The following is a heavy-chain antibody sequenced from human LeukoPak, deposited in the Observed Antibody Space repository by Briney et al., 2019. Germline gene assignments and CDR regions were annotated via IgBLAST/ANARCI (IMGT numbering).Heavy chain of an antibody. CDR3: ARHLRGNCSGGSCYRTTYYYGMDV. Sequence: SETLSLTCTVSGGSISSYYWSWIRQPPGKGLEWIGYIYYSGSTNYNPSLKSRVTISVDTSKNQFSLKLSSVTAADTAVYYCARHLRGNCSGGSCYRTTYYYGMDVWGQGTTVTVSS. CDR2: IYYSGST. V-gene: IGHV4-59*08. D-gene: IGHD2-15*01. CDR1: GGSISSYY. J-gene: IGHJ6*02.